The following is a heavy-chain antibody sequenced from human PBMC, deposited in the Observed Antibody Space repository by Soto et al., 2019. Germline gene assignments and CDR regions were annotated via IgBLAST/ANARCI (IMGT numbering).Heavy chain of an antibody. Sequence: EVQLVESGGGLVQPGGSLRLSCAASDFTFSRYWMGWGRQAPGTGLEWVANIDHDGGEKYYVDSVKGRFTISRDNGNNSLYLDMNSLRGEDTAVYFWARVWYRSSCGVRFDPWGQGALVTVSS. D-gene: IGHD6-6*01. J-gene: IGHJ5*02. CDR2: IDHDGGEK. CDR3: ARVWYRSSCGVRFDP. CDR1: DFTFSRYW. V-gene: IGHV3-7*05.